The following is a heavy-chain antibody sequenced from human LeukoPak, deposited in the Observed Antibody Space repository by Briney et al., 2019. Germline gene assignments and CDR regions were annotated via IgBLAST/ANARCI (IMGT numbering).Heavy chain of an antibody. Sequence: SETLSLTCTVSGGPISSGGYYWSWIRQHPGQGLEWIGYIYYSGSTYYNPSLKSRVTISVDTSKNQFSLKLSSVTAADTAVYYCARAERGSYGMDVWGQGTTVTVSS. D-gene: IGHD5-12*01. J-gene: IGHJ6*02. CDR3: ARAERGSYGMDV. CDR1: GGPISSGGYY. V-gene: IGHV4-31*03. CDR2: IYYSGST.